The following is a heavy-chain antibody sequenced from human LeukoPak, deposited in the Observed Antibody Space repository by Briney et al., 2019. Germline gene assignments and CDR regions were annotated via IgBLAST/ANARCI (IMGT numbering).Heavy chain of an antibody. J-gene: IGHJ4*02. CDR2: ISGSGSST. CDR3: ARESGPDYGDDTDY. V-gene: IGHV3-23*01. Sequence: GGSLRLSCAASGFTFSSYAMSWVRQAPGKGLEWVSAISGSGSSTYYADSVKGRFTISRDNSKNTLYLQMNSLRAEDTAVYYCARESGPDYGDDTDYWGQGTLVTVSS. CDR1: GFTFSSYA. D-gene: IGHD4-17*01.